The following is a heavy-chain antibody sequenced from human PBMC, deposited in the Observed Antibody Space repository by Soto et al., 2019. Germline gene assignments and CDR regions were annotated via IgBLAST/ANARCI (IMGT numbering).Heavy chain of an antibody. CDR3: AMDYGDRPEYFKP. J-gene: IGHJ1*01. CDR2: ISPLKGRT. Sequence: QVQLVQSGPDLKRPGASMKVSCKASGDTFTSYGISWVRQATVQGLEWMAWISPLKGRTQYSQKAQGRVTLSTDTSSNTAYMEMTTLRVDDTAVYYCAMDYGDRPEYFKPWGQGTLVTVS. V-gene: IGHV1-18*04. D-gene: IGHD4-17*01. CDR1: GDTFTSYG.